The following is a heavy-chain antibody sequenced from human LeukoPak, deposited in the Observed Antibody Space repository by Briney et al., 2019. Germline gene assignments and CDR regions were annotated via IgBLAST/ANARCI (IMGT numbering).Heavy chain of an antibody. CDR2: IYYSGST. D-gene: IGHD6-19*01. V-gene: IGHV4-39*07. CDR1: GGSISSSSYY. J-gene: IGHJ3*02. CDR3: ARVAVAGIEADAFDI. Sequence: SETLSLTCTVSGGSISSSSYYWGWIRQPPGKGLEWIGSIYYSGSTYYNPSLKSRVTISVDTSKNQFSLKLSSVTAADTAVYYCARVAVAGIEADAFDIWGQGTMVTVSS.